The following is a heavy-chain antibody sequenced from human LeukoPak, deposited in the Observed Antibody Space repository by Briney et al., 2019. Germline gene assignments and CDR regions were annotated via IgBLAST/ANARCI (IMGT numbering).Heavy chain of an antibody. CDR1: GYTFTSYD. Sequence: ASVKVSCKASGYTFTSYDINWVRQATGQGLEWMGWMNPNSGNTGYAQKFQGRVTMTRNTSISTAYMELSSLRSEDTAVYYCARAPSITGTTPPGYWGQGALVTVSS. V-gene: IGHV1-8*01. D-gene: IGHD1-7*01. J-gene: IGHJ4*02. CDR3: ARAPSITGTTPPGY. CDR2: MNPNSGNT.